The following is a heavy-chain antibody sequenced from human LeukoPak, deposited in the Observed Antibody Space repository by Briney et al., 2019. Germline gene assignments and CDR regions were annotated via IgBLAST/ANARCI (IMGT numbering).Heavy chain of an antibody. CDR3: ARDSLITIFGVVTPYGMDV. Sequence: SQTLSLTCTVSGGSISSGDYYWSWIRQPPGKGLEWIGYIYYSGSTYYNPSLKSRVTISVDTSKNQFSLKLSPVTAADTAVYYCARDSLITIFGVVTPYGMDVWGQGTTVTVSS. V-gene: IGHV4-30-4*01. CDR1: GGSISSGDYY. J-gene: IGHJ6*02. D-gene: IGHD3-3*01. CDR2: IYYSGST.